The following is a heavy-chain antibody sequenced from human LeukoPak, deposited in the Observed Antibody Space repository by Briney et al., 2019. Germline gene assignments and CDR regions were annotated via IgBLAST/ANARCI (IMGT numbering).Heavy chain of an antibody. Sequence: SETLSLTCAVYGETFSGFYWSWIRQPPGKGLEWIGEINYSGSTNYNPSLKSRVTISVDTSKNQFSLNLNSVTAADTAVYYCARISTVTHQFDYWGQGMLVTVPS. J-gene: IGHJ4*02. CDR1: GETFSGFY. CDR2: INYSGST. D-gene: IGHD4-17*01. V-gene: IGHV4-34*01. CDR3: ARISTVTHQFDY.